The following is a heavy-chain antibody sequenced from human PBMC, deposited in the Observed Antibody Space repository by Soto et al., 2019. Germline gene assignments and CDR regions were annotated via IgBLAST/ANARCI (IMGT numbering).Heavy chain of an antibody. Sequence: SETLSLTCTVSGGSISSGDYYWSWIRQPPGKGLEWIGYIYYSGSTYYNPSLKSRVTISVDTSKNQFSLKLSSVTAADTAVYYCARALILTGYYIHDAFDIWGQGTMVTVSS. CDR1: GGSISSGDYY. CDR3: ARALILTGYYIHDAFDI. CDR2: IYYSGST. V-gene: IGHV4-30-4*02. J-gene: IGHJ3*02. D-gene: IGHD3-9*01.